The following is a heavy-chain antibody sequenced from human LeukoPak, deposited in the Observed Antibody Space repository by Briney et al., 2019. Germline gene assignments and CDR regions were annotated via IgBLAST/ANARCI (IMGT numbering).Heavy chain of an antibody. CDR3: ARSMGGSNDL. Sequence: GGSLRLSCAASGFTFSSYEMNWVRQAPGKGLEWVSYISSSGTTIYYADFVKGRFTISRDNAKNSLYLQMNSLTAEDTAIYYCARSMGGSNDLWGQGTLVSVSS. CDR2: ISSSGTTI. CDR1: GFTFSSYE. J-gene: IGHJ5*02. D-gene: IGHD4-11*01. V-gene: IGHV3-48*03.